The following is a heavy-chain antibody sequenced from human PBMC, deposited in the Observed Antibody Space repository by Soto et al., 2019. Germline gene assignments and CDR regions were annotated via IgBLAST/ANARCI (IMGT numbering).Heavy chain of an antibody. CDR2: ISYDGVNK. V-gene: IGHV3-30-3*01. J-gene: IGHJ4*02. CDR1: GFRLDSFA. Sequence: QVQLLESGGGVVQPGRSLRLSCAASGFRLDSFAMHWVRQAPGKGLEWVALISYDGVNKYYADSVKGRFTVSSDHSTNTLFLHINTLRAEDAAVYYCARIIGGTYFDSWGQGTQVTVSS. D-gene: IGHD1-1*01. CDR3: ARIIGGTYFDS.